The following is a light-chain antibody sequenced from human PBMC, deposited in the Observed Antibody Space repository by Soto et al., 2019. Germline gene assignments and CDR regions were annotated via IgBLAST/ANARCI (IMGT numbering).Light chain of an antibody. Sequence: IQMTQYQSSLSASVGDSVTITCRASQSVRNYLNWYQHKPGKAPKLLIYGASRLQTGVPSRFSGSGSGTDFTLTVSSLQPEDFATYYCQQTYSSSWTFGHGTNV. CDR1: QSVRNY. CDR2: GAS. CDR3: QQTYSSSWT. V-gene: IGKV1-39*01. J-gene: IGKJ1*01.